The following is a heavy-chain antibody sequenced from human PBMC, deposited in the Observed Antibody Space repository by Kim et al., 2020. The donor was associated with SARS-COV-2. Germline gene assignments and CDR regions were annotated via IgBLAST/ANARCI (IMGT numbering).Heavy chain of an antibody. CDR3: ATTQEYQLPMNRDWFDP. CDR1: GGSFSGYY. D-gene: IGHD2-2*01. Sequence: SETLSLTCAVYGGSFSGYYWSWIRQPPGKGLEWIGEINHSGSTNYNPSLKSRVTISVDTSKNQFSLKLSSVTAADTAVYYCATTQEYQLPMNRDWFDPWGQGTLVTVSS. V-gene: IGHV4-34*01. J-gene: IGHJ5*02. CDR2: INHSGST.